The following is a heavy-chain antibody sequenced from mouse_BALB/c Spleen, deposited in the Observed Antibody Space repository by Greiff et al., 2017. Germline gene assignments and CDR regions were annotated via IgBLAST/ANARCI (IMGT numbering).Heavy chain of an antibody. CDR2: IDPSDSET. CDR1: GYSFTSYW. V-gene: IGHV1S126*01. J-gene: IGHJ4*01. Sequence: VQLQESGPQLVRPGASVKISCKASGYSFTSYWMHWVKQRPGQGLEWIGMIDPSDSETRLNQKFKDKATLTVDKSSSTAYMQLSSPTSEDSAVYYCARKGGYGGYAMDYWGQGTSVTVSS. CDR3: ARKGGYGGYAMDY. D-gene: IGHD2-14*01.